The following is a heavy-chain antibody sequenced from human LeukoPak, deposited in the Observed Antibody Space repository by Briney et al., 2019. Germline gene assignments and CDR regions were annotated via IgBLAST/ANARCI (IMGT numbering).Heavy chain of an antibody. V-gene: IGHV3-33*01. D-gene: IGHD3-10*01. CDR1: GFTFSSYG. CDR2: IWYDGSNK. CDR3: ARDFRRFGELLLS. Sequence: GGSLRLSCAASGFTFSSYGMHWVRQAPGKGLEWVAVIWYDGSNKYYADSVKGRFTISRDNSKNTLYLQMNSLRAEDTAVYYCARDFRRFGELLLSWGQGTLVTVSS. J-gene: IGHJ4*02.